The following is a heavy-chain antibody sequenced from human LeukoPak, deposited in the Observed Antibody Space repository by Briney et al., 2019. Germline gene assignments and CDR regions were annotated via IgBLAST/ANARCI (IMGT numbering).Heavy chain of an antibody. CDR2: INPNSGGT. CDR3: ATDRPYGGYGKGAFDI. J-gene: IGHJ3*02. V-gene: IGHV1-2*02. CDR1: GYTFTGYY. D-gene: IGHD5-12*01. Sequence: GASVKVSCKASGYTFTGYYMHWVRQAPGQGLEWMGWINPNSGGTNYAQKFQGRVTMTRDTSISTAYMELSRLRSDDTAVYYCATDRPYGGYGKGAFDIWGQGTMVTVSS.